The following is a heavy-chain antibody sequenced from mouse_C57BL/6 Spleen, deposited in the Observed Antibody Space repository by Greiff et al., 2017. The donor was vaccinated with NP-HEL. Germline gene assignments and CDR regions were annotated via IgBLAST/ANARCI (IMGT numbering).Heavy chain of an antibody. D-gene: IGHD2-2*01. CDR1: GFTFSSYG. Sequence: EVKLEESGGDSVKPGGSLKLSCAASGFTFSSYGMSWVRQTPDKRLEWVATISSGGSYTYYPDSVKGRFTISRDNAKNTLYLQMSSLKSEDTAMYYCARGDSMVTTNYAMDYWGQGTSVTVSS. J-gene: IGHJ4*01. V-gene: IGHV5-6*02. CDR2: ISSGGSYT. CDR3: ARGDSMVTTNYAMDY.